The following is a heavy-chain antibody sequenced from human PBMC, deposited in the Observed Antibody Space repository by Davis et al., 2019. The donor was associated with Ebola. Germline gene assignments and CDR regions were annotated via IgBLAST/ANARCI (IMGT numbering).Heavy chain of an antibody. Sequence: ASVKVSCKASGGTFSSYAISWVRQAPGQGLEWMGWISAYNGNTNYAQKLQGRVTITTDTSTSTAYMELRSLRSDDTAVYYCARGRFLEWPKDYWGQGTLVTVSS. D-gene: IGHD3-3*01. J-gene: IGHJ4*02. CDR3: ARGRFLEWPKDY. CDR1: GGTFSSYA. CDR2: ISAYNGNT. V-gene: IGHV1-18*01.